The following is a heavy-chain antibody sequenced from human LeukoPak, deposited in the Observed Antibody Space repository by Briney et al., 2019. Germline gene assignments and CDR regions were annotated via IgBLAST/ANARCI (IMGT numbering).Heavy chain of an antibody. J-gene: IGHJ4*02. CDR1: GYTFTGYY. Sequence: ASVKVSCKASGYTFTGYYMHWVRQAPGQGLEWMGWINPNSGGTNYAQKFQGRVTMTRDTSISPAYMELSRLRSDDTAVYYCARGRALLWFGELLKDVDYWGQGTLVTVSS. D-gene: IGHD3-10*01. V-gene: IGHV1-2*02. CDR3: ARGRALLWFGELLKDVDY. CDR2: INPNSGGT.